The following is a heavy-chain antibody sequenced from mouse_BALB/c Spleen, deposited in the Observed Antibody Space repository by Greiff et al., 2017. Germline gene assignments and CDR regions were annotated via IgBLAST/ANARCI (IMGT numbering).Heavy chain of an antibody. V-gene: IGHV5-17*02. CDR1: GFTFSSFG. CDR3: ARGAYYYGSSPFDY. D-gene: IGHD1-1*01. Sequence: EVQVVESGGGLVQPGGSRKLSCAASGFTFSSFGMHWVRQAPEKGLEWVAYISSGSSTIYYADTVKGRFTISRDNPKNTLFLQMTSLRSEDTAMYYCARGAYYYGSSPFDYWGQGTTLTVSS. J-gene: IGHJ2*01. CDR2: ISSGSSTI.